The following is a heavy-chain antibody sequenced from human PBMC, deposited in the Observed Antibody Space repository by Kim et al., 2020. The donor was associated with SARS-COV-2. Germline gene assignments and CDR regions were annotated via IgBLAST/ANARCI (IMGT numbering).Heavy chain of an antibody. Sequence: SETLSLTCTVSGGSISSYYWSWIRQPPGKGLEWIGYIYYSGSTNYNPSLKSRVTISVDTSKNQFSLELNYVTAADTAVYYCARSSWGYAVGFAYWGQGT. D-gene: IGHD5-12*01. V-gene: IGHV4-59*01. CDR1: GGSISSYY. CDR3: ARSSWGYAVGFAY. CDR2: IYYSGST. J-gene: IGHJ4*02.